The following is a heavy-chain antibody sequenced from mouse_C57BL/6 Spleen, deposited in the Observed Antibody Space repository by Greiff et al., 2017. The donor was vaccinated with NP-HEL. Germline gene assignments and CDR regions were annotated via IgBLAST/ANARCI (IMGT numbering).Heavy chain of an antibody. V-gene: IGHV1-22*01. D-gene: IGHD2-1*01. Sequence: VQLQQSGPELVKPGASVKMSCKASGYTFTDYNMHWVKQSHGKSLEWIGYINPNNGGTSYNQKFKGKATLTVNKSSSTAYMELRSLTSEDAAVYYCARGDYGNYGDYAMDYWGQGTSVTVSS. CDR3: ARGDYGNYGDYAMDY. J-gene: IGHJ4*01. CDR2: INPNNGGT. CDR1: GYTFTDYN.